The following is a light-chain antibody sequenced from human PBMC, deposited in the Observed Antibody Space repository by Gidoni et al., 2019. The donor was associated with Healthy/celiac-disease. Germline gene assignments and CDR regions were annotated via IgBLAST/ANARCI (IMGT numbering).Light chain of an antibody. CDR2: DAS. J-gene: IGKJ4*01. CDR3: QQRSYWPPLT. V-gene: IGKV3-11*01. Sequence: EVVLTQSPATLSLSPGERATLSCRASQRVSSYLAWYQQKPGQAPRLLIYDASNRATGIPARFSGSGSGTDFTLTISSLEPEDFAVYYCQQRSYWPPLTFGGGTKVEIK. CDR1: QRVSSY.